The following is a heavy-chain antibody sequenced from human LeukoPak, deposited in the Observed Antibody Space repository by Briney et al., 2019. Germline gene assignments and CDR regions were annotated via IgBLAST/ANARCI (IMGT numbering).Heavy chain of an antibody. Sequence: PSETLSLTCTVSGGSISSGGYYWSWIRQHPGKGLEWIGYIYYSGSTYYNPSLKSRVTISVDTSKNQFSLKLSSVTAADTAVYYCARLYGSYDRSRSADAFDIWGQGTMVTVSS. CDR1: GGSISSGGYY. CDR2: IYYSGST. D-gene: IGHD2/OR15-2a*01. CDR3: ARLYGSYDRSRSADAFDI. V-gene: IGHV4-31*03. J-gene: IGHJ3*02.